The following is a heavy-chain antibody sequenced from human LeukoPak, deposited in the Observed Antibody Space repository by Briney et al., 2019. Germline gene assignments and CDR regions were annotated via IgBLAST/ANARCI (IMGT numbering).Heavy chain of an antibody. CDR3: RSGGAAPGAFDN. CDR1: GFTFRDYW. CDR2: IKYEGDEE. D-gene: IGHD6-13*01. V-gene: IGHV3-7*01. Sequence: PGGSLRLSCAASGFTFRDYWMSWMRQAPGKGLEWVANIKYEGDEEYYVDSVKGRFIISRDNAKNSLYLQLNSLRVEDTAVYYCRSGGAAPGAFDNWGQGTLVTVSP. J-gene: IGHJ4*02.